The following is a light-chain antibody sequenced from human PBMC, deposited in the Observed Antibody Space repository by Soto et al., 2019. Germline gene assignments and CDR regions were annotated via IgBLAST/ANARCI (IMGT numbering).Light chain of an antibody. V-gene: IGKV3-20*01. CDR1: QSVSSTY. J-gene: IGKJ1*01. Sequence: EIVLTQSPGTLSLSPGERATLSCRASQSVSSTYLAWYQQQPGQAPRLLIYGSSNRATGIPDRFSGSGSGTDFTLTISRLEPDDFAVYYCQQYGSSSWTFGQGTQVDIK. CDR3: QQYGSSSWT. CDR2: GSS.